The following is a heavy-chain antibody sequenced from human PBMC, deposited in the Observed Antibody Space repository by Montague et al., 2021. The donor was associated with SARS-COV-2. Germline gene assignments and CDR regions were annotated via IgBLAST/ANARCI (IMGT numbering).Heavy chain of an antibody. CDR1: GGSISGYF. D-gene: IGHD6-13*01. J-gene: IGHJ4*02. Sequence: SKSLSLICSVSGGSISGYFWSWIRQPAGKGLEWIGRIYPSGGIFDSGRTNYHPSLKSRVSVSIDTSRNQFSLSLNSVTAADTAVYFCARDSDFSSWHEAEDYFDYWGQGILVAVSS. V-gene: IGHV4-4*07. CDR3: ARDSDFSSWHEAEDYFDY. CDR2: IYPSGGIFDSGRT.